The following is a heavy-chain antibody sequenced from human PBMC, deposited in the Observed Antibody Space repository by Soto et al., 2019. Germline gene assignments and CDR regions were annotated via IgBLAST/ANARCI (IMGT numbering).Heavy chain of an antibody. V-gene: IGHV1-3*01. CDR3: ARDWGYCSSTSCLFVNWFDP. D-gene: IGHD2-2*01. Sequence: QVQLVQSGAEVKKPGASVKVSCKASGYTFTSYAMHWVRQAPGQRLEWMGWINAGNGNTKYSQKFQGRVTITRDTSASTAYTELSSLRSEDTAVYYCARDWGYCSSTSCLFVNWFDPWGQGTLVTVSS. CDR1: GYTFTSYA. J-gene: IGHJ5*02. CDR2: INAGNGNT.